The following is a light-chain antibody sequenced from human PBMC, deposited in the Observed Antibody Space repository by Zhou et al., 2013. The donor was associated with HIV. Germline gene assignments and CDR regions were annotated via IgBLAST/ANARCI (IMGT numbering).Light chain of an antibody. V-gene: IGKV1-39*01. CDR1: QSITSY. CDR2: AAS. J-gene: IGKJ1*01. Sequence: DIQMTQSPSSLSASVGDRVTITCRASQSITSYLNWYQQKPGKAPKLLIFAASSLQSGVPSRFSGTRSGTDFTLTISSLQPEDFATYYCQQSYSPRRTFAQGTKVEIK. CDR3: QQSYSPRRT.